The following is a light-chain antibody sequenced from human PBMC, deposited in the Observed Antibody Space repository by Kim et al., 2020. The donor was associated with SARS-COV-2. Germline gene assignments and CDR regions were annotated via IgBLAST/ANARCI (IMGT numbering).Light chain of an antibody. V-gene: IGLV2-8*01. CDR1: SSDVCGKKY. Sequence: GQSVTISCTGTSSDVCGKKYVSWYQQQPGKVPKLMIYDVNRRPSGVPDRFSGSKSGNTASLTVSRLQAEDEADYYCTSYGGSNNLVIGGGTKLTVL. J-gene: IGLJ2*01. CDR3: TSYGGSNNLV. CDR2: DVN.